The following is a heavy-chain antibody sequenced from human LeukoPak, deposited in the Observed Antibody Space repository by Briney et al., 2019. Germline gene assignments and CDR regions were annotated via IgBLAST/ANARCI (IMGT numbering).Heavy chain of an antibody. Sequence: GGSLRLSCAASGFTFSSYWMHWVRQAPGKGLVWVSRINSDGSSTSYADSVKGRFTISRDNAKNTLYLQMGSLRAEDMAVYYCARSSPFSTHFDYWGQGTLVTVSS. CDR3: ARSSPFSTHFDY. D-gene: IGHD2/OR15-2a*01. V-gene: IGHV3-74*01. CDR1: GFTFSSYW. CDR2: INSDGSST. J-gene: IGHJ4*02.